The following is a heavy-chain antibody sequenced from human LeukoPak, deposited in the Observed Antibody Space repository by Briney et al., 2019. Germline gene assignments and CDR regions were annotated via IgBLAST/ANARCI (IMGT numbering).Heavy chain of an antibody. CDR1: GFTFKSYA. CDR3: AKDSCSGGTCYSSGNDAFDF. J-gene: IGHJ3*01. CDR2: ISGSADTT. Sequence: PGGSLRLSCAASGFTFKSYAMNWVRQAPGQGLQWVSVISGSADTTYYADSVKGRVTTTRDNSRNTLYLQMSSLRAEDTAVYYCAKDSCSGGTCYSSGNDAFDFWGQGTMVTVSS. D-gene: IGHD2-15*01. V-gene: IGHV3-23*01.